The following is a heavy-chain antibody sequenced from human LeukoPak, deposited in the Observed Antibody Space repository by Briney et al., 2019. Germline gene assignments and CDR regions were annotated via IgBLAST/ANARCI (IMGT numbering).Heavy chain of an antibody. Sequence: GGSLRLSCAASGFTFSSYAMSWARQGPGEGLEWVSAISGGGDMTHYTDSVKGRFTISRDNSRNVLYLQMNSLRADDAAIYYCARGYCTSTNCNNWFDPWGQGALVTVSS. CDR2: ISGGGDMT. CDR1: GFTFSSYA. CDR3: ARGYCTSTNCNNWFDP. J-gene: IGHJ5*02. V-gene: IGHV3-23*01. D-gene: IGHD2-2*01.